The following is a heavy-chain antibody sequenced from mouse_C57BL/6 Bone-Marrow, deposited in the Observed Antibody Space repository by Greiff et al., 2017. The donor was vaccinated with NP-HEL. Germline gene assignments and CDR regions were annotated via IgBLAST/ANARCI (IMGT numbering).Heavy chain of an antibody. Sequence: VKVVESGAELVRPGTSVKMSCKASGYTFTNYWIGWAKQRPGHGLEWIGDIYPGGGYTNYNEKFKGKATLTADKSSSTAYMQFSSLTSEDSAIYYCAREGNHFFDYWGQGTTLTVSS. CDR3: AREGNHFFDY. CDR1: GYTFTNYW. CDR2: IYPGGGYT. D-gene: IGHD2-1*01. V-gene: IGHV1-63*01. J-gene: IGHJ2*01.